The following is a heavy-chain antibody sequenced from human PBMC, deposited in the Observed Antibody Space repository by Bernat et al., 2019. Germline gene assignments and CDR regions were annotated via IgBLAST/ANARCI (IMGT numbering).Heavy chain of an antibody. D-gene: IGHD3-10*01. CDR3: ATGPMITMVRGAPNWYFDL. Sequence: QVQLVQSGAEVKKPGASVKVSCKVSGYTLTELSMHWARQAPGKGLEWMGGFDPEDGETIYAQKFQGRVTMTEDTSTDTAYMELSSLRSEDTAVYYCATGPMITMVRGAPNWYFDLWGRGTLVTVSS. CDR1: GYTLTELS. J-gene: IGHJ2*01. V-gene: IGHV1-24*01. CDR2: FDPEDGET.